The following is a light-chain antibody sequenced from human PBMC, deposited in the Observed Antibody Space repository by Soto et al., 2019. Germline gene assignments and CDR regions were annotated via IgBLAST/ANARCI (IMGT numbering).Light chain of an antibody. V-gene: IGKV1-9*01. CDR1: QGIAGY. Sequence: DIQLTQSPSFLSASVGDRVTITCRASQGIAGYLAWYQQKPGKAPKLLIYAASTLQSGVPSRFSGSGSGTEVTLTISSLQPEDFATYYCQQLNSYPWTFGQGTKVEIK. CDR3: QQLNSYPWT. J-gene: IGKJ1*01. CDR2: AAS.